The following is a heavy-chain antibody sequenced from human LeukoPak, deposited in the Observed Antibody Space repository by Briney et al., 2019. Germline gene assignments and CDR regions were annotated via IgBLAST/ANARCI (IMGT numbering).Heavy chain of an antibody. CDR1: GFPFSSYA. Sequence: GGSLRLSCAASGFPFSSYAMNWVRQAPGKGLEWVSGISGSGGSTHYADSVKGRFTISRDNSKNTLYLQINSLRAEDTAVYYCAKAYHYYGSGSPFDYWGQGTLVTVSS. J-gene: IGHJ4*02. CDR2: ISGSGGST. D-gene: IGHD3-10*01. V-gene: IGHV3-23*01. CDR3: AKAYHYYGSGSPFDY.